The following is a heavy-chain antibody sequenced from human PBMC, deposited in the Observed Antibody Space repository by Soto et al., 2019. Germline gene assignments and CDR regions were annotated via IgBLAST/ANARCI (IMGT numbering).Heavy chain of an antibody. Sequence: SETLSLTCTVSGYSISSGYYWGWIRQPPGKGLEWIGSIYHSGSTYYNPSLKSRVTISVDTSKNQFSLKLSSVTAADTAVYYCARPGLGSGSYYDAFDIWGQGTMVTVS. V-gene: IGHV4-38-2*02. J-gene: IGHJ3*02. D-gene: IGHD3-10*01. CDR1: GYSISSGYY. CDR2: IYHSGST. CDR3: ARPGLGSGSYYDAFDI.